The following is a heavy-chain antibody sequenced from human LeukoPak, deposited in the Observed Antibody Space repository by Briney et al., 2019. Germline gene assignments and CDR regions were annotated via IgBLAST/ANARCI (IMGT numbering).Heavy chain of an antibody. CDR1: GGSISSYY. J-gene: IGHJ4*02. V-gene: IGHV4-59*08. Sequence: KSSETLSLTCTVSGGSISSYYWSWIRQPPGKGLEWIGYIYYSGSTNYNPSLKSRATISVDTPKNQFSLKLSSVTAADTAVYYCARLTKDFWSGLGFDYWGQGTLVTVSS. CDR2: IYYSGST. CDR3: ARLTKDFWSGLGFDY. D-gene: IGHD3-3*01.